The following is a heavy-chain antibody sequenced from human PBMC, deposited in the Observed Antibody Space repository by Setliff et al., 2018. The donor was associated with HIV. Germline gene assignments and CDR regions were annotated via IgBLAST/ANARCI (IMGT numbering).Heavy chain of an antibody. J-gene: IGHJ6*03. D-gene: IGHD1-20*01. Sequence: SETLSLTCTVPGGSISSYYWSWIRQPPGKGLEWIGYIYYSGSTNYNPSLKSRVTISVDTSKNQFSLKLSSETAADTAVYYCARGYNHPDYYYYYYMDVWGKGTTVTVSS. CDR1: GGSISSYY. V-gene: IGHV4-59*01. CDR2: IYYSGST. CDR3: ARGYNHPDYYYYYYMDV.